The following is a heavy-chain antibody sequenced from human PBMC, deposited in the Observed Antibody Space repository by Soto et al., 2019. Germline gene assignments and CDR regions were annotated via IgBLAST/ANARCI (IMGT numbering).Heavy chain of an antibody. CDR2: MNPNSGNT. CDR3: ARNFYCSGGSCYFSGYYYYMDV. J-gene: IGHJ6*03. D-gene: IGHD2-15*01. Sequence: ASVKVSCKASGYTFTSYDINWVRQATGQGLEWMGWMNPNSGNTGYAQKFQGRVTMTRNTSISTPYMELSSLRSEDTAVYYCARNFYCSGGSCYFSGYYYYMDVWGKGTTVTVSS. CDR1: GYTFTSYD. V-gene: IGHV1-8*01.